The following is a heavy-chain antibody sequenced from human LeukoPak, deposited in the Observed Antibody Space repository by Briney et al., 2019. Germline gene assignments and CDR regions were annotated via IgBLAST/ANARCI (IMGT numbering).Heavy chain of an antibody. D-gene: IGHD1-14*01. CDR1: GFTFSNYW. Sequence: GSLRLSCAASGFTFSNYWMHWVRQAPGEGLVWVSRINIDGRTTNYADSVKGRFTISRDNAKNTLYLQMNSLRAEDSAVYYCTGSKDVGWGQGTLVTVSS. J-gene: IGHJ4*02. CDR3: TGSKDVG. CDR2: INIDGRTT. V-gene: IGHV3-74*01.